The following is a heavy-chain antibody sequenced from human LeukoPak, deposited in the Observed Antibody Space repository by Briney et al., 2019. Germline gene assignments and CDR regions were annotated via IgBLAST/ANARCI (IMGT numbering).Heavy chain of an antibody. CDR2: IGSAGHT. CDR3: VRQPDSARYGFNY. D-gene: IGHD1-14*01. Sequence: GGSLRLSCEVSGFTFDNNDMHWVRHTTGKGLEWVSAIGSAGHTYYADSVRGRFTITRDNAKQSLYLQMNSLRVEDTAVYHCVRQPDSARYGFNYWGRGTQVTVSS. CDR1: GFTFDNND. V-gene: IGHV3-13*01. J-gene: IGHJ4*02.